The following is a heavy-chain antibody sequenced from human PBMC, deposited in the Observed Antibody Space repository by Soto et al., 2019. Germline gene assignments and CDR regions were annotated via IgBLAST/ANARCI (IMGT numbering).Heavy chain of an antibody. D-gene: IGHD6-6*01. V-gene: IGHV4-34*01. CDR2: INHSGST. Sequence: PSETLSLTCAVYGGSFSGYYWSWIRQPPGKGLEWIGEINHSGSTNYNPSLKSRVTISVDTSKNQFSLKLSSVTAADTAVYYCARDPIAARRGDQVLDYWGQGTLVTVSS. J-gene: IGHJ4*02. CDR3: ARDPIAARRGDQVLDY. CDR1: GGSFSGYY.